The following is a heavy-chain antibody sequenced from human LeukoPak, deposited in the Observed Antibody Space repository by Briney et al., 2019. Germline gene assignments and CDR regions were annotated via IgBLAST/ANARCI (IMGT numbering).Heavy chain of an antibody. V-gene: IGHV3-7*01. D-gene: IGHD2-2*01. Sequence: GGSLRLSCAASGFTFSSYWMSWVRQAPGKGLEWVANIKQDGSGKYYVDSVKGRFTISRDNAKNSPYLQMNSLRAEDTAVYYCAKAGVVVPGAYLDYWGQGTLVTVSS. CDR1: GFTFSSYW. J-gene: IGHJ4*02. CDR3: AKAGVVVPGAYLDY. CDR2: IKQDGSGK.